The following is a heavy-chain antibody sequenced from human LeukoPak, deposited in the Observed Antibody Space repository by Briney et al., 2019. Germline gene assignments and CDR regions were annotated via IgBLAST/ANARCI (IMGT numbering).Heavy chain of an antibody. CDR1: GFTFSSYG. D-gene: IGHD3-10*01. J-gene: IGHJ4*02. CDR3: AKDRGWFGELQDDY. V-gene: IGHV3-33*06. Sequence: GGSLRLSCAASGFTFSSYGMHWVRQAPGKGLEWVAVIWYDGSNKYYADSVKGRFTISRDNSKNTLYLQMNSLRAEDTAVYYCAKDRGWFGELQDDYWGQGTLVTVSS. CDR2: IWYDGSNK.